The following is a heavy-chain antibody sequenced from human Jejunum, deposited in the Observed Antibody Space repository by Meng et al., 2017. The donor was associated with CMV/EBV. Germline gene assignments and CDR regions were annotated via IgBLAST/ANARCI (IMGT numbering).Heavy chain of an antibody. CDR1: GGSFSGYY. Sequence: GGSFSGYYWSWIRQSPGQGLEWIGQINHSGSASYNPSLRRRVTISEDTSKNQFSLRLTFVTAADTATYYCARYYCASSNCYPFDSWGQGELVTVSS. CDR3: ARYYCASSNCYPFDS. D-gene: IGHD2-2*01. CDR2: INHSGSA. V-gene: IGHV4-34*01. J-gene: IGHJ4*02.